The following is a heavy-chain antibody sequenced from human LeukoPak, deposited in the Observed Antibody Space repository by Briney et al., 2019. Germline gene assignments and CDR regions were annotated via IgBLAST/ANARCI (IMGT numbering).Heavy chain of an antibody. V-gene: IGHV3-21*06. CDR3: ARDRRGLVTAIPAEYLQH. CDR1: GFTFSSYS. D-gene: IGHD2-21*02. J-gene: IGHJ1*01. Sequence: GGSLRLSCAASGFTFSSYSMNWVRQAPGKWLEWVSSITSSSSYIYYADSVKGRFTISRDNAKNSLYLQMNSLRAEEDTAVYYCARDRRGLVTAIPAEYLQHSGQGTLVTVSS. CDR2: ITSSSSYI.